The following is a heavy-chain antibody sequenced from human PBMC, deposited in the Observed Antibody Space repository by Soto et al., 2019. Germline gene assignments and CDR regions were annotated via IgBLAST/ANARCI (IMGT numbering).Heavy chain of an antibody. D-gene: IGHD6-6*01. CDR2: INPNSGGT. CDR3: ATRDSARDYYYGMDF. J-gene: IGHJ6*02. V-gene: IGHV1-2*04. Sequence: ASVKVSCKASGYTFTGYYMHWVRQAPGQGLEWMGWINPNSGGTNYAQKFQGWVTMTRDTSISTAYMELSRLRSDDTAVYYCATRDSARDYYYGMDFWGQGTKVTVSS. CDR1: GYTFTGYY.